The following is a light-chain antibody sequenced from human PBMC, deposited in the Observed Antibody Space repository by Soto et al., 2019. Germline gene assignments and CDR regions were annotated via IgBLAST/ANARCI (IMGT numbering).Light chain of an antibody. J-gene: IGLJ2*01. Sequence: QSVLTQPASVSGSPGQSITISCTGTSRDAGDYNDVSCYQQHPGKAPKVMIYEVTNRPSGVSNRFSSSKSGNPASLTISGRQVEDEADYYCISDANHTLFGRGTKLTVL. CDR3: ISDANHTL. V-gene: IGLV2-14*01. CDR2: EVT. CDR1: SRDAGDYND.